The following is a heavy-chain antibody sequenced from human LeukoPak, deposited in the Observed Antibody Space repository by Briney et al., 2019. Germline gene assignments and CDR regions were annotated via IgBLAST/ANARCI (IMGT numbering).Heavy chain of an antibody. CDR3: ARAAGPMYSSGPTYYFDY. Sequence: GGSLRLSCEASGFIFSSYAMSWVRQAPGKGLEWASTITYSGGSTYYADSVKGRFTISRDNSKSTLYLQMNSLRVEDTAVYYCARAAGPMYSSGPTYYFDYWGQGTPVTASS. CDR2: ITYSGGST. V-gene: IGHV3-23*01. CDR1: GFIFSSYA. D-gene: IGHD6-19*01. J-gene: IGHJ4*02.